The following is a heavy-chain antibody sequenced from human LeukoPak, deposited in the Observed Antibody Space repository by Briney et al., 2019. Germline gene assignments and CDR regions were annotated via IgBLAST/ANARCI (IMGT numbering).Heavy chain of an antibody. CDR3: ARGGGWYQRY. J-gene: IGHJ4*02. CDR1: GGSISSGGYS. V-gene: IGHV4-30-2*01. Sequence: SETLSLTRAVSGGSISSGGYSWSWIRQPPGKGLEWIGYIYHSGSTYYNPSLKSRVTISVGTSKNQFSLQLSSVTAADTAVYYCARGGGWYQRYWGQGTLVTVSS. D-gene: IGHD6-19*01. CDR2: IYHSGST.